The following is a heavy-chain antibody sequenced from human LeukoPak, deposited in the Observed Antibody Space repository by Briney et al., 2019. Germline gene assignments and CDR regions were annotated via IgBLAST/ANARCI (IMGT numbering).Heavy chain of an antibody. CDR3: ARQGRWYQTSNWFDP. J-gene: IGHJ5*02. V-gene: IGHV4-59*08. CDR2: IYYSGST. CDR1: GGSISSYY. D-gene: IGHD4-23*01. Sequence: SETLSLTCTVSGGSISSYYWSWIRQPPGKGLEWIGYIYYSGSTNYNPSLKSRVTISVDTSKNQFSLKLSSVTAADTAVYYCARQGRWYQTSNWFDPWGQGTLVTVSS.